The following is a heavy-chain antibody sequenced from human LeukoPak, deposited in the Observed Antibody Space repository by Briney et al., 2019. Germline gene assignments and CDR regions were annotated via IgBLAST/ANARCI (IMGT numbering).Heavy chain of an antibody. V-gene: IGHV3-7*01. Sequence: GGSLRLSCAASGFSFSNNWMSWVRQAPGKGLEWVANIKQDGSKKNYVDSVKGRFTISRDNAKDSLYLQMNSLRVEDTAIYYCVKVAKYYYGSETFYFFEHWGQGTPVTAS. D-gene: IGHD3-10*01. CDR1: GFSFSNNW. CDR3: VKVAKYYYGSETFYFFEH. J-gene: IGHJ4*02. CDR2: IKQDGSKK.